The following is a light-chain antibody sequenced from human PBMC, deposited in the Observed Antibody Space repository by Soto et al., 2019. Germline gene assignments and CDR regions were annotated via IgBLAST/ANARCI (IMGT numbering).Light chain of an antibody. J-gene: IGLJ1*01. Sequence: QCVLTQPASVCGSPGQSITISCSGTSSDVGAYNFVSWYQVDPGRAPKLIISEVTVRPSGVSHRFSGSKSGNSASLTISGLQAEDEADYYCSSYTTTNTPYVFGSGTKLTV. CDR1: SSDVGAYNF. CDR3: SSYTTTNTPYV. CDR2: EVT. V-gene: IGLV2-14*01.